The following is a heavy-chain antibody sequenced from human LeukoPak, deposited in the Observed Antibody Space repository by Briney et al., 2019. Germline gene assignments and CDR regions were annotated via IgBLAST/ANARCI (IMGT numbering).Heavy chain of an antibody. D-gene: IGHD3-10*01. J-gene: IGHJ4*02. V-gene: IGHV4-34*01. Sequence: PSETLSLTCAVYGGSFSGYYWSWIRQPPGKGLEWIGEFNHSGSTNYNLSLKSQVTLSVDTSKNQFSLKLSSVTAANTTVYSGSRLRARGSGSYLGYWGQGTLVSVS. CDR3: SRLRARGSGSYLGY. CDR1: GGSFSGYY. CDR2: FNHSGST.